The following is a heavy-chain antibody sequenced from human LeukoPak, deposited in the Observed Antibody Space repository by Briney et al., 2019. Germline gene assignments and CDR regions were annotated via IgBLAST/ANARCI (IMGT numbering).Heavy chain of an antibody. V-gene: IGHV4-39*07. CDR2: IHSSGNI. J-gene: IGHJ4*02. CDR3: ARGRYNSKTDFDY. Sequence: SETLSLTCTVSGDSISSSEYYCRWIRQPPGKGLEGIGRIHSSGNIYYNPSLKSLVTISLDKSNNQFSLRLFSVSAAATAVYYCARGRYNSKTDFDYWGQGTLVTVSS. D-gene: IGHD3-16*02. CDR1: GDSISSSEYY.